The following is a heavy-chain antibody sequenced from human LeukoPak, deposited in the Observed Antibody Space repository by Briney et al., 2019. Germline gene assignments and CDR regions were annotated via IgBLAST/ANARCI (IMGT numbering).Heavy chain of an antibody. V-gene: IGHV3-30*02. CDR2: IQYDGSNT. J-gene: IGHJ4*02. Sequence: GGSLRLSCTTSGFTFSSFGMHWVHQAPGKGLEWVAFIQYDGSNTYYADSVKGRFTISRDNSKNTVYVQMNSLRAEDTAVYYCASKGGWELLHCYFDYWGQGTLVTVSS. D-gene: IGHD1-26*01. CDR1: GFTFSSFG. CDR3: ASKGGWELLHCYFDY.